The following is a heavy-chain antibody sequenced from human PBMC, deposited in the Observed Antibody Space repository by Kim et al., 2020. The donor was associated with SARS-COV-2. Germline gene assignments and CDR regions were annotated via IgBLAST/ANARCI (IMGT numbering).Heavy chain of an antibody. CDR1: GGTFSSYA. Sequence: SVKVSCKASGGTFSSYAISWVRQAPGQGLEWMGGIIPIFGTANYAQKFQGRVTITADESTSTAYMELSSLRSEDTAVYYCARDVSAYYYGSGSYNFDYWGQGTLVTVSS. CDR3: ARDVSAYYYGSGSYNFDY. V-gene: IGHV1-69*13. D-gene: IGHD3-10*01. CDR2: IIPIFGTA. J-gene: IGHJ4*02.